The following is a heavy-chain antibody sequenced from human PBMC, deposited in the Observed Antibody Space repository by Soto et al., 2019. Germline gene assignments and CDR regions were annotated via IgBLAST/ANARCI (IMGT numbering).Heavy chain of an antibody. D-gene: IGHD3-3*01. J-gene: IGHJ6*03. CDR2: MHYSGST. Sequence: SETLSLTCSFSGDSVTSHYLTWIRQSPEKGLEWIGYMHYSGSTNYNPSLKSRVTISVDTSKNQLSLKLSSVTAADTAVYYCARVSYDFWSGYYPYYYYMDVWGKGTTVTVSS. V-gene: IGHV4-59*02. CDR3: ARVSYDFWSGYYPYYYYMDV. CDR1: GDSVTSHY.